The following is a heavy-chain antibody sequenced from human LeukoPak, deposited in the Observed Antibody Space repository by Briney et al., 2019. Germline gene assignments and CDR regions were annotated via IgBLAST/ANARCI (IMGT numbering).Heavy chain of an antibody. CDR1: GFTIDSFY. Sequence: PGGSLRLSCVASGFTIDSFYMRWVRQAPGKGLEWVAYIDEAGNDRYYADSVKGRFTLSRHKTKNSVFLHMTHPRVEDTATYLCARASLGVVFIYFDYCDQRALVPVSS. CDR3: ARASLGVVFIYFDY. V-gene: IGHV3-7*01. J-gene: IGHJ4*01. CDR2: IDEAGNDR.